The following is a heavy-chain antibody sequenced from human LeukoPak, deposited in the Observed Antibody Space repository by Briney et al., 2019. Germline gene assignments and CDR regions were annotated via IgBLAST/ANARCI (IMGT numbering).Heavy chain of an antibody. CDR2: MSGSGGST. Sequence: GGSLGLSCAASGFTFSSYAMSWVRQAPGKGLEWVSAMSGSGGSTYYADSVKCRFTISRDNSKNTLYLQMNSLRAEDTAVYYCAKEGGNYFDYWGQGTLVTVSS. CDR1: GFTFSSYA. CDR3: AKEGGNYFDY. J-gene: IGHJ4*02. V-gene: IGHV3-23*01. D-gene: IGHD1-26*01.